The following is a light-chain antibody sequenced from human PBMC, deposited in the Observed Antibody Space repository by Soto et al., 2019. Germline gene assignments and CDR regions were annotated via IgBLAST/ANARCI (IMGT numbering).Light chain of an antibody. CDR1: QSVAAY. Sequence: EVVLTQSPATLSLSPGERATLSCRASQSVAAYLAWFQQKPGQAPRLLIYDASNRATGIPARFSASGSGTDFTLTISTLEPEDFAVYYCQQRSNWPGITFGQGTRLEMK. CDR3: QQRSNWPGIT. V-gene: IGKV3-11*01. J-gene: IGKJ5*01. CDR2: DAS.